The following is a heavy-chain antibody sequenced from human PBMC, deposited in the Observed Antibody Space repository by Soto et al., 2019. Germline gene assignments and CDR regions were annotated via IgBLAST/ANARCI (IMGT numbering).Heavy chain of an antibody. CDR3: ARVAWELRTKVEYFDY. Sequence: VQLQESGPGLVKPSQTLSLTCTVSGGSISSGDYYWSWIRQPPGKGLEWIGYIYYSGSTYYNPSLKSRVTISVDTSKNQFSLKLSSVTAADTAVYYCARVAWELRTKVEYFDYWGQGTLVTVSS. V-gene: IGHV4-30-4*01. D-gene: IGHD1-26*01. CDR2: IYYSGST. J-gene: IGHJ4*02. CDR1: GGSISSGDYY.